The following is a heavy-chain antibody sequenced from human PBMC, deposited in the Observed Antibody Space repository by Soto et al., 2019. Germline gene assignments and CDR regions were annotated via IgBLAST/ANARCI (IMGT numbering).Heavy chain of an antibody. CDR1: GGSISSGGYY. CDR2: IYYSGST. V-gene: IGHV4-31*03. CDR3: ARVFSSSYLFDY. D-gene: IGHD6-6*01. J-gene: IGHJ4*02. Sequence: KPSETLSLTCTVSGGSISSGGYYWSWIRQHPGKGLEWIGYIYYSGSTYYNPSLKSRVTISVDTSKNQFSLKLSSVTAADTAVYYCARVFSSSYLFDYWGQGTLVTVSS.